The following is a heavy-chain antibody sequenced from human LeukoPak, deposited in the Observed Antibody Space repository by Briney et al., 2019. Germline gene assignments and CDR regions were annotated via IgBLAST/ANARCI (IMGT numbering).Heavy chain of an antibody. CDR2: IYTSGSI. Sequence: SETLSLTCSVSGGSINNYYWTWIRQPAGKGLEWIGRIYTSGSIDYNPSLKSRVTISVDTSKTQFSLQLSSVTAADTAVYYCAKAHYGSGSYRLWRTQYYFDYWGQGTLVTVSS. J-gene: IGHJ4*02. V-gene: IGHV4-4*07. CDR1: GGSINNYY. D-gene: IGHD3-10*01. CDR3: AKAHYGSGSYRLWRTQYYFDY.